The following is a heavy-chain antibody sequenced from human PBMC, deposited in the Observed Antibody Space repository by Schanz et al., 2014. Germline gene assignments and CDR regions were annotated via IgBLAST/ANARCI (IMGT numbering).Heavy chain of an antibody. CDR2: INHSGNT. J-gene: IGHJ4*02. CDR1: GGSFSDFY. V-gene: IGHV4-34*01. Sequence: QVQLQQWGAALLKPSETLSLTCAVYGGSFSDFYWAWIRQPPGKGLECIGEINHSGNTNYNPSLKSRVTISVDTSKKCFSLKLTSVTAADTGVYYCARSEFDYWGQGILVTVSS. CDR3: ARSEFDY.